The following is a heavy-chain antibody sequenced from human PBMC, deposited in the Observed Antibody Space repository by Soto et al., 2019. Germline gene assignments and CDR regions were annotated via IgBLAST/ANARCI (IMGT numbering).Heavy chain of an antibody. D-gene: IGHD4-17*01. Sequence: GGSLRLSCAASGFTFSSYAMSWVRQAPGKGLEWVSAISGSGGSTYYADSVKGRFTISRDNSKNTLYLQMNSLRAEDTAVYYCAKDTDGSLADLLALYYYYYGMDVWGQGTTVTVSS. CDR1: GFTFSSYA. J-gene: IGHJ6*02. V-gene: IGHV3-23*01. CDR2: ISGSGGST. CDR3: AKDTDGSLADLLALYYYYYGMDV.